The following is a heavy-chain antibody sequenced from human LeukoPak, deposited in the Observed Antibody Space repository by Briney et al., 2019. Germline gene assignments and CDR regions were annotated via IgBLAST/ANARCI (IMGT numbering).Heavy chain of an antibody. CDR1: EFTFSAHW. J-gene: IGHJ5*02. CDR3: VRDRPHNCFDP. CDR2: IDNDGTNT. V-gene: IGHV3-74*01. D-gene: IGHD6-6*01. Sequence: GGSLRLSCAASEFTFSAHWMHWVRQVPGKGLVYIAYIDNDGTNTNYADSVKGRFTISRDNAKNTLYLQMNSLRVENTAVYYCVRDRPHNCFDPWGQGTLVTVSS.